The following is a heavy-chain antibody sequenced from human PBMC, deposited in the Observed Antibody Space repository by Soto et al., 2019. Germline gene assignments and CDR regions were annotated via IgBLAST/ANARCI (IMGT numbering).Heavy chain of an antibody. CDR3: TRLQRRWLSSDS. D-gene: IGHD5-12*01. CDR2: IYYTGTS. V-gene: IGHV4-39*01. Sequence: QLQLQESGPGLVKPSETLSLTCTVSGGSISNSSYYWGWIRQPPGKGLEWIGHIYYTGTSYSNPSLKGRVTLSVDTSKDQFSLKLNSMTAADTAVFYCTRLQRRWLSSDSWGQGTLVNVSS. CDR1: GGSISNSSYY. J-gene: IGHJ4*02.